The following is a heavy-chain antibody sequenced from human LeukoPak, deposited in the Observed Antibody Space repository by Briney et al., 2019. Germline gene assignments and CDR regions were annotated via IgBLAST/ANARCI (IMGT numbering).Heavy chain of an antibody. D-gene: IGHD6-19*01. CDR1: GFTVSSNY. V-gene: IGHV3-53*01. CDR2: IYSGAGT. J-gene: IGHJ4*02. CDR3: ARDSSGPSY. Sequence: GGSLRLSCAVSGFTVSSNYMSWVRQAPGKGLEWVSVIYSGAGTYYADSVKGRFTISRDNSKNTLYLQMNSLRAEDTAVYYCARDSSGPSYWGQGTLVTVSS.